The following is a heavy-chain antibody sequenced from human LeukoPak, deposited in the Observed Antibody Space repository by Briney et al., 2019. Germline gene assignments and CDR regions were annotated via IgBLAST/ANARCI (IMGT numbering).Heavy chain of an antibody. D-gene: IGHD3-10*01. CDR1: GGSFSGYY. V-gene: IGHV4-34*01. CDR3: ARMRGGSGSYYRGYYFDY. J-gene: IGHJ4*02. Sequence: SETLSLTCAVYGGSFSGYYWSWIRQPPGKGLEWIGEINHSGSTNCNPSLKSRVTISEDTSKNQFSLKLSSVTAADTAVYYCARMRGGSGSYYRGYYFDYWGQGTLVTVSS. CDR2: INHSGST.